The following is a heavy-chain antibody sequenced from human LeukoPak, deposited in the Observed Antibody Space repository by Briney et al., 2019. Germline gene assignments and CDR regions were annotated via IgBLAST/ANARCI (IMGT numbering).Heavy chain of an antibody. Sequence: PSETLSLTCTVSGGSISSYYWSWIRQPPGKGLEWIGYIYYSGSTNYNPSLKSRVTISVDTSKNQFSLKLSSVTAADTAVYYCARTPVERSGGSCYSGTYFDYWGQGTLVTVSS. D-gene: IGHD2-15*01. CDR3: ARTPVERSGGSCYSGTYFDY. J-gene: IGHJ4*02. V-gene: IGHV4-59*01. CDR1: GGSISSYY. CDR2: IYYSGST.